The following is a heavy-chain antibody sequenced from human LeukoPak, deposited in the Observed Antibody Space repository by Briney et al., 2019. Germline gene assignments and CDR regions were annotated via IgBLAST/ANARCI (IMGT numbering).Heavy chain of an antibody. CDR2: LFDTGRT. CDR3: ARYYFISGSEYRPNFHYYYMDV. V-gene: IGHV4-59*08. Sequence: SETLSLTCTVSGASINNYYWSWVRQPPGKGLEWIGHLFDTGRTEYSPSLKGRVAMSADRSRSRFSLKLTSVTAADTAVYYCARYYFISGSEYRPNFHYYYMDVWGKGTTVAVSS. D-gene: IGHD3-10*01. CDR1: GASINNYY. J-gene: IGHJ6*03.